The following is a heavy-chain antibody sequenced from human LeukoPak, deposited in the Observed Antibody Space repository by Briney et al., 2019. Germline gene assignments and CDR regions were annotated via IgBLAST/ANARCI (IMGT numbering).Heavy chain of an antibody. V-gene: IGHV4-30-4*01. CDR2: IYYSGST. D-gene: IGHD5-18*01. CDR3: ARDTAMVGFDY. CDR1: GGSISSGDYY. Sequence: PSQTLSLTCTVSGGSISSGDYYRSWIRQPPGKSLEWIGYIYYSGSTYYNPSLKSRVTISVDTSKNQFSLKLSSVTAADTAVYYCARDTAMVGFDYWGQGTLVTVSS. J-gene: IGHJ4*02.